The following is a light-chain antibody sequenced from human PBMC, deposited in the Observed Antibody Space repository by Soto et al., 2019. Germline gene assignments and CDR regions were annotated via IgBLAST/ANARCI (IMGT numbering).Light chain of an antibody. J-gene: IGKJ1*01. CDR2: GAS. CDR3: QQYGSSPNT. V-gene: IGKV3-20*01. CDR1: QTVSSF. Sequence: EIVLTQSPGTLSLSPGERATLSCRASQTVSSFLAWYQKKPGQAPRLLIYGASSRATGIPDRFSGGGSGTDFTLTISRLEPEDFSDYYCQQYGSSPNTFGQGTKVDIK.